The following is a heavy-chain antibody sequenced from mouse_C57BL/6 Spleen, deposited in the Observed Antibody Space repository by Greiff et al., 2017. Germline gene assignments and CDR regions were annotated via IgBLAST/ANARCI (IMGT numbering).Heavy chain of an antibody. Sequence: EVKLVESGGGLVQPGGSLKLSCAASGFTFSDYGMAWVRQAPRKGPEWVAFISNLAYSIYYADTVTGRFTISRENAKNTLYLEMSSLKSEDTAMYYCARHGHPTGTFAYWGQGTLVTVSA. CDR1: GFTFSDYG. V-gene: IGHV5-15*01. J-gene: IGHJ3*01. CDR3: ARHGHPTGTFAY. D-gene: IGHD4-1*02. CDR2: ISNLAYSI.